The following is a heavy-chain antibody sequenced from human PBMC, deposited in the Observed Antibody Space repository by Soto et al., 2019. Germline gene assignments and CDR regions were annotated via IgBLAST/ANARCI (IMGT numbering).Heavy chain of an antibody. CDR2: ISYDGSNK. Sequence: GGSLRLSCAASGFTFSSYGMHWVRQAPGKGLEWVAVISYDGSNKYYADSVKGRFTISRDNSKNTLYLQMNSLRAEDTAVYYCAKDLEPQWLVSPWHYWGQGTLVTVSS. V-gene: IGHV3-30*18. D-gene: IGHD6-19*01. CDR3: AKDLEPQWLVSPWHY. CDR1: GFTFSSYG. J-gene: IGHJ4*02.